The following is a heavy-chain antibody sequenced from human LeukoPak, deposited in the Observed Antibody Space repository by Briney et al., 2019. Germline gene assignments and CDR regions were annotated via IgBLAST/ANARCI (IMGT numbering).Heavy chain of an antibody. CDR3: ARLLVNWFDP. J-gene: IGHJ5*02. Sequence: PSETLSLTCTVSGGSISSYYWSWIRQPPGKGLEWIGYIYYSGSTNYNPSLKSRVTISVDTSKNQFSLKLSSVTAADTAVYYSARLLVNWFDPWGQGTLVTVSS. CDR1: GGSISSYY. V-gene: IGHV4-59*08. CDR2: IYYSGST. D-gene: IGHD1-26*01.